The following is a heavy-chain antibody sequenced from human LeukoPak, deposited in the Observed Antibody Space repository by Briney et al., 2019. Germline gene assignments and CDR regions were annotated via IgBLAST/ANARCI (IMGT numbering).Heavy chain of an antibody. CDR1: GFTFSSYW. Sequence: PGGSLRLPCAASGFTFSSYWMYWVRQAPGKGLVWVSRINSDGSTTSYADSVKGRFTISRDNAKNTLYLQMNSLRAEDTAVYYCARVGTTSHFYYYYGMDVWGQGTTVTVSS. CDR3: ARVGTTSHFYYYYGMDV. CDR2: INSDGSTT. D-gene: IGHD2/OR15-2a*01. J-gene: IGHJ6*02. V-gene: IGHV3-74*01.